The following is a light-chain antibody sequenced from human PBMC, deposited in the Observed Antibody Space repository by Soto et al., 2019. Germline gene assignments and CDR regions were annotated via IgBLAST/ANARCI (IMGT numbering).Light chain of an antibody. J-gene: IGLJ2*01. CDR2: EVS. Sequence: QSVLTQPASVSGSPGQSITISCTGTSSDVGGYNYVSWYQQHPGKAPKLMIYEVSNRPSGVSSRFSGSKSGNTASLTISGLQAEDEDDYYCSSYTSSSTLAVFGGGTKLTVL. CDR1: SSDVGGYNY. V-gene: IGLV2-14*01. CDR3: SSYTSSSTLAV.